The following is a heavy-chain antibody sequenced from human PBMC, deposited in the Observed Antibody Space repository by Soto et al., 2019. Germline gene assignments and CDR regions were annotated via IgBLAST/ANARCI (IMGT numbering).Heavy chain of an antibody. D-gene: IGHD2-15*01. Sequence: PGESLKISCKGSGYSFTSYWIGWVRQMPGKGLEWMGIIYPGDSDTRYSPSFQGQVTISADKSISTAYLQWSSLKASDTAMYYCARHGGRDCSGGSCYSDWGQGTLITVS. CDR2: IYPGDSDT. CDR1: GYSFTSYW. CDR3: ARHGGRDCSGGSCYSD. V-gene: IGHV5-51*01. J-gene: IGHJ4*02.